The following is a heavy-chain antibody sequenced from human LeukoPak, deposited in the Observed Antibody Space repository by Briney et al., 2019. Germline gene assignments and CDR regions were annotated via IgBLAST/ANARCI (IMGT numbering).Heavy chain of an antibody. CDR3: ARVTSYCSGGNCSPGLDY. V-gene: IGHV4-59*01. D-gene: IGHD2-15*01. Sequence: KTSETLSLTCTVSSGSINNYYWTWVRQPPGKGLEWIGYLYYSGSTNHNPSLTNYNPSLMSRVAISVDTSKNQFSLKVTSVTAADTAVYYCARVTSYCSGGNCSPGLDYWGQGTLVTVSS. J-gene: IGHJ4*02. CDR2: LYYSGSTNHNPSLT. CDR1: SGSINNYY.